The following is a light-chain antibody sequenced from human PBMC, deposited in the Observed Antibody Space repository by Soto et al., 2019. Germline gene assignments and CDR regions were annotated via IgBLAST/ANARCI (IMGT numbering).Light chain of an antibody. J-gene: IGKJ1*01. Sequence: EIVMRQSPATLSVSPGERATLSCRASQSVGSNLAWYQQKPGQAPRLLIYGASTRATGIPAGFSGRGSGTEFTLTISSLQSEDFAIYFCQQYNNWPPDRTFGQGTKGEIK. V-gene: IGKV3-15*01. CDR3: QQYNNWPPDRT. CDR1: QSVGSN. CDR2: GAS.